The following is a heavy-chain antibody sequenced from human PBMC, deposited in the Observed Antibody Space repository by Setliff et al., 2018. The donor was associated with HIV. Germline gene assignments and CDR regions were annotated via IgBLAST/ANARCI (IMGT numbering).Heavy chain of an antibody. J-gene: IGHJ4*02. D-gene: IGHD6-19*01. V-gene: IGHV3-21*01. CDR3: ARDSPQVRIAVAGTTGHDY. CDR2: ITGSSYI. Sequence: PSETLSLTCTVSGGSISSSSYYWGWIRQPPGKGLEWVSAITGSSYIYYADSVKGRFTISRDNAKNSLYLQMNSLRAEDTAVYYCARDSPQVRIAVAGTTGHDYWGQGTLVTVSS. CDR1: GGSISSSSYY.